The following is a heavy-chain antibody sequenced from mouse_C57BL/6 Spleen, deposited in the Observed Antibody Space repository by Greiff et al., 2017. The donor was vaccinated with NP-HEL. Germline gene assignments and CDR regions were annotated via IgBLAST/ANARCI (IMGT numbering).Heavy chain of an antibody. CDR2: INPSNGGT. J-gene: IGHJ4*01. CDR3: ARWLLGDSYAMDY. D-gene: IGHD2-3*01. CDR1: GYTFTSYW. V-gene: IGHV1-53*01. Sequence: VQLQQSGTELVKPGASVKLSCKASGYTFTSYWMHWVKQRPGQGLEWIGNINPSNGGTNYNEKFKSKATLTVDKSSSTAYMQLSSLTSEDSAVYYCARWLLGDSYAMDYWGQGTSVTVSS.